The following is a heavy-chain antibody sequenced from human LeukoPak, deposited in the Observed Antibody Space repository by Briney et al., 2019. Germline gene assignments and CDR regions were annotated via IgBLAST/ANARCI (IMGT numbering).Heavy chain of an antibody. CDR1: GFTFSDYF. CDR3: TRDNYWKFDY. Sequence: GGSLRLSCAASGFTFSDYFMDWVRQAPGKGLEWVGRIKIKGDSYYTGNAASVKGRFAISRDDSTNSLYLQMNSLKTEDTAVYYCTRDNYWKFDYWGQGTLVTVST. D-gene: IGHD1-1*01. CDR2: IKIKGDSYYT. V-gene: IGHV3-72*01. J-gene: IGHJ4*02.